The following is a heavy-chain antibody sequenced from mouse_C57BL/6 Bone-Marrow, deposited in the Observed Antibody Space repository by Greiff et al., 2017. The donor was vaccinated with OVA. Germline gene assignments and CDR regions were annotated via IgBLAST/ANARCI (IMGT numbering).Heavy chain of an antibody. J-gene: IGHJ4*01. CDR1: GYTFTSYG. CDR2: LYPRSGNT. D-gene: IGHD2-1*01. V-gene: IGHV1-81*01. CDR3: ARVYCDYYAMDD. Sequence: QVQLQPSGAELARPGASVKLSCKASGYTFTSYGISWVKQRTGQGLEWIGELYPRSGNTYYNEKFKGKATLTADKTSSTAYMELLSLTSEDSAVDYCARVYCDYYAMDDWGQGTSVTVSS.